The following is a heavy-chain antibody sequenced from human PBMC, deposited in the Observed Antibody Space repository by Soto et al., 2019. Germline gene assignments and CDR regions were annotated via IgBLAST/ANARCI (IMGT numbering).Heavy chain of an antibody. CDR1: GFTFSSYA. J-gene: IGHJ3*02. CDR2: ISGSGGST. D-gene: IGHD2-15*01. Sequence: GGSLRLSCAASGFTFSSYAMSWVRQAPGKGLEWVSAISGSGGSTYYADSVKGRFTISRDNSKNTLYLQMNSLRAEDTAVYYCANSPLRGDIVVVVAAKFPFDIWGQGTMVTVSS. CDR3: ANSPLRGDIVVVVAAKFPFDI. V-gene: IGHV3-23*01.